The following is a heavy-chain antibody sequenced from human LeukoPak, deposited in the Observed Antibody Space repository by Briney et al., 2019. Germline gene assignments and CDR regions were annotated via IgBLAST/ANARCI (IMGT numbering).Heavy chain of an antibody. D-gene: IGHD3-10*01. CDR1: GFTFSSYW. J-gene: IGHJ4*02. CDR3: ARGEYGSGSYHIDY. CDR2: ISSSSSYI. Sequence: PGGSLRLSCAASGFTFSSYWMSWVRQAPGKGLEWVSFISSSSSYIYYADSVKGRFTISRDNAKNSLYLQMNSLRAEDTAVYYCARGEYGSGSYHIDYWGQGTLVTVSS. V-gene: IGHV3-21*01.